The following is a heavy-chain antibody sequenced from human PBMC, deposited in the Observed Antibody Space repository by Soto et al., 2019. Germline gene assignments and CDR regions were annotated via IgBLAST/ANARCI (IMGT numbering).Heavy chain of an antibody. Sequence: PSETLSLTCTVSGGSISSSSYYWGWIRQPPGKGLEWIGSIYYSGSTNYNPSLKSRVTMSVDTSKNQFSLKLSSVTAADTAVYYCARAGWYYDFWSANGGNWFDPWGQGTLVTVSS. J-gene: IGHJ5*02. CDR3: ARAGWYYDFWSANGGNWFDP. V-gene: IGHV4-39*07. CDR1: GGSISSSSYY. D-gene: IGHD3-3*01. CDR2: IYYSGST.